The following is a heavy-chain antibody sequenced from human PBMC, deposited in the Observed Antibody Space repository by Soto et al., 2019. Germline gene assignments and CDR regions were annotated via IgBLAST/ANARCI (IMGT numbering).Heavy chain of an antibody. J-gene: IGHJ6*03. CDR2: MYYTGST. Sequence: PSETLSLTCTVSGVSISNYYWSWIRQTPTKGLEWIGYMYYTGSTSYNPSLKSRVTTSVDTSKSQFSLKLSSVTAADTAVYYCARTKVAAGDYYYYMDVWGRGTTVTVSS. D-gene: IGHD2-15*01. V-gene: IGHV4-59*08. CDR1: GVSISNYY. CDR3: ARTKVAAGDYYYYMDV.